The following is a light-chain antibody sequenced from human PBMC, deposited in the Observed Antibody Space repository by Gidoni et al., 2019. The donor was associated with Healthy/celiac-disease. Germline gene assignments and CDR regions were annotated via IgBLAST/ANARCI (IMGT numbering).Light chain of an antibody. Sequence: DMGRTQSQLSLPGTPGEPASISGRSRQGLLQSKGYNYLDWYLQKPGQSPQLLIYLGSKRASGVPDRFSGSGSGTDFTLTISSVEAEDVGVYYCLQSLQTPLTFGGGTKVEIK. J-gene: IGKJ4*01. CDR3: LQSLQTPLT. V-gene: IGKV2-28*01. CDR2: LGS. CDR1: QGLLQSKGYNY.